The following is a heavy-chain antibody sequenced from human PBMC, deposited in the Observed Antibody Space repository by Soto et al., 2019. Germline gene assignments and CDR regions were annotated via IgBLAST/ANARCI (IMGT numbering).Heavy chain of an antibody. CDR2: IYPGDSDT. D-gene: IGHD2-15*01. CDR3: ASPTRGYCSGGSCYFDGMDV. J-gene: IGHJ6*02. V-gene: IGHV5-51*01. Sequence: PGESLKISCKGSGYSFTSYWIGWVRQLPGKGLESMGIIYPGDSDTRYSPSFQGQVTISADKSISTAYLQWSSLKASDTAMYYCASPTRGYCSGGSCYFDGMDVWGQGTTVTVSS. CDR1: GYSFTSYW.